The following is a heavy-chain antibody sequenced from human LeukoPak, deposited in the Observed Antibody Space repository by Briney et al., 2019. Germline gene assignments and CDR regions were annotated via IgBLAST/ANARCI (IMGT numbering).Heavy chain of an antibody. V-gene: IGHV4-39*07. D-gene: IGHD3-10*01. CDR3: ARDGWFGELRYFDY. CDR1: GGSLSSSSYY. J-gene: IGHJ4*02. CDR2: IYYSGST. Sequence: SETLSLTCTVSGGSLSSSSYYWGWIRQPPGKGLEWIGSIYYSGSTYYNPSLKSRVTISVDTSKNQFSLKLSSVTAAGTAVYYCARDGWFGELRYFDYWGQGTLVTVSS.